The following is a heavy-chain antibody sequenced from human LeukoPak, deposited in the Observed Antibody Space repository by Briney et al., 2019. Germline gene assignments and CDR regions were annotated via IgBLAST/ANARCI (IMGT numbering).Heavy chain of an antibody. D-gene: IGHD6-13*01. CDR2: IYSDGST. V-gene: IGHV3-53*01. Sequence: GGSLRLSCAASGFTVSSSYMSWVRQAPGKGLEWVSVIYSDGSTSYADSVKGRFTISRDNSKNTLYLQMNSLRAEDTAVYYCAFYGGGWFFDDWGQGTLVTVSS. CDR3: AFYGGGWFFDD. J-gene: IGHJ4*02. CDR1: GFTVSSSY.